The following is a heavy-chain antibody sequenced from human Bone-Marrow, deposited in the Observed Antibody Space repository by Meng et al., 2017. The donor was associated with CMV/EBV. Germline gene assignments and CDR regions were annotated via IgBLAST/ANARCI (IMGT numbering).Heavy chain of an antibody. CDR3: ARGATGYSSLNWFDP. D-gene: IGHD6-13*01. J-gene: IGHJ5*02. CDR1: GYTFTGYY. CDR2: INPNSGGT. Sequence: ASVKVSCKASGYTFTGYYMHWVRQAPGQGLEWMGWINPNSGGTNYAQKFQGRVTMTRDTSISTAYMELSRLRSDDTAVYYCARGATGYSSLNWFDPWGQGTLVTLYS. V-gene: IGHV1-2*02.